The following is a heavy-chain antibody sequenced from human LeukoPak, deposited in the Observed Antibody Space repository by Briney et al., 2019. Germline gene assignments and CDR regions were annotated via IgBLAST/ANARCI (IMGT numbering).Heavy chain of an antibody. D-gene: IGHD5-18*01. Sequence: SETLSLTCAVSGGSISSGGYSWSWIRQPPGKGLEWIGYIYHSGSTYYNPSLKSRVTISVDRSKNQFSLELSSVTAADTAVYYCARGPPQYSYGYWYFDLWGRGTLVTVSS. CDR2: IYHSGST. J-gene: IGHJ2*01. CDR1: GGSISSGGYS. CDR3: ARGPPQYSYGYWYFDL. V-gene: IGHV4-30-2*01.